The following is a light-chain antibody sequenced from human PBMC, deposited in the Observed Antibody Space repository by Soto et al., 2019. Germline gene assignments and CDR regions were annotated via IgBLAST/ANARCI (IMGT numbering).Light chain of an antibody. CDR2: AAS. J-gene: IGKJ5*01. V-gene: IGKV1-39*01. CDR1: QSIGTY. Sequence: DIQMTQSPPSLSASIGDSVTISCRASQSIGTYLKWYQQKPGKAPKLLIYAASSLHSGVPSRFSRSGSGTDFTLTISSLQPEDFATYFRQQSYSSITFGQGTRLEIK. CDR3: QQSYSSIT.